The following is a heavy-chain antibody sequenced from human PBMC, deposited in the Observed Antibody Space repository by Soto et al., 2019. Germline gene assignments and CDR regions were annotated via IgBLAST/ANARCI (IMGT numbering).Heavy chain of an antibody. J-gene: IGHJ4*02. V-gene: IGHV4-31*03. Sequence: QVPLQGSGPGLVKPSQTLSLTCTVSGGSISSGGYYWSWIRQHPGKGLEWIGYIYHSGNTYYNPSLESRVTISVDTSKNQFSLKLSSPTAADTAVYYCARGIYCTGGTCGYFFDYWGQGTLVTVSS. CDR2: IYHSGNT. CDR3: ARGIYCTGGTCGYFFDY. CDR1: GGSISSGGYY. D-gene: IGHD2-15*01.